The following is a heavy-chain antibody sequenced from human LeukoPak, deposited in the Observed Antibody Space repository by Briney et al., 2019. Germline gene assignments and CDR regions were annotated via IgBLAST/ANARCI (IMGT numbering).Heavy chain of an antibody. CDR3: ARLGLYDGYTHDS. J-gene: IGHJ4*02. D-gene: IGHD5-24*01. Sequence: SETLSLTCTVSGGSISSSSYYWGWIRQPPGKGLEWIGSIYYSGSTYYNPSLKSRATISVDTSKNHFSLDLRSVTAADTAVYFCARLGLYDGYTHDSWGQGTLVTVSS. V-gene: IGHV4-39*02. CDR1: GGSISSSSYY. CDR2: IYYSGST.